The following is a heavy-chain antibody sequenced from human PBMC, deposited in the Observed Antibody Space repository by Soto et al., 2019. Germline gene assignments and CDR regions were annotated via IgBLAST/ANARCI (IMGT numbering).Heavy chain of an antibody. J-gene: IGHJ4*02. CDR1: GGSIYTGVFY. Sequence: LSLTCTVSGGSIYTGVFYWSWIRQLPGKGLEWLGYIYYTGSTQYTPSLKSRLSISTDTSDNQFSLRLNSVTAADTAVYYCATSLVTSRARVDYWGQGTPVTVSS. D-gene: IGHD1-26*01. V-gene: IGHV4-31*03. CDR2: IYYTGST. CDR3: ATSLVTSRARVDY.